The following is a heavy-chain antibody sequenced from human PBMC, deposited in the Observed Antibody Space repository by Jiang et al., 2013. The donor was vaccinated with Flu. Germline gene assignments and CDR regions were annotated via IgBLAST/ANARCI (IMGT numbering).Heavy chain of an antibody. Sequence: VQLVESGGGVVQPGRSLRLSCAASGFTFSSYGIHWVRQAPGKGLEWLAVISSEGSTTFYADAVKGRFTISRDNSQNTLYLQINSLRAEDTAVYYCAKELTFTKWYFDLVGPWHPGQCLL. J-gene: IGHJ2*01. D-gene: IGHD3-3*01. CDR1: GFTFSSYG. CDR3: AKELTFTKWYFDL. V-gene: IGHV3-30*18. CDR2: ISSEGSTT.